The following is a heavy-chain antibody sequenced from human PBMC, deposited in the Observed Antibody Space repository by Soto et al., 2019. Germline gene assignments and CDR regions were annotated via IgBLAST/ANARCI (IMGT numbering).Heavy chain of an antibody. Sequence: QVQLVQSGAEVKKPGASVKVSCKASGYTFTGYYMHWVRQAPGQGLEWMGWINPNSGGTNYAQKIQGWVTMTRDTAISTAYMELGRLRSDDTAVYYCARTLEGYYGMDVWGQGTTVTVSS. D-gene: IGHD1-1*01. CDR2: INPNSGGT. J-gene: IGHJ6*02. V-gene: IGHV1-2*04. CDR3: ARTLEGYYGMDV. CDR1: GYTFTGYY.